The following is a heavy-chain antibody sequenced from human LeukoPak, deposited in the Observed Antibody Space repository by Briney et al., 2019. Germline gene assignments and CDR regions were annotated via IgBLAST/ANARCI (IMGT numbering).Heavy chain of an antibody. D-gene: IGHD3-10*01. J-gene: IGHJ4*02. CDR3: ISWFGELLYPS. CDR1: GVSISSSSYY. CDR2: IYYSGST. Sequence: NPSETLSLTCTVSGVSISSSSYYWGWIRQPPGKGLEWIGSIYYSGSTNYNPSLKSRVTISVDTSKNQFSLKLSSVTAADTAVYYCISWFGELLYPSWGQGTLVTVSS. V-gene: IGHV4-39*07.